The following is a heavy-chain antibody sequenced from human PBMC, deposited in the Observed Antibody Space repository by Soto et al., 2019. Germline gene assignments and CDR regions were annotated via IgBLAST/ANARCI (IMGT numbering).Heavy chain of an antibody. D-gene: IGHD6-6*01. CDR1: GGPISSGGYS. Sequence: SETLSLTCAVSGGPISSGGYSWSWIRQPPGKGLEWIGYIYHSGSTYYNPSLKSRVTISVDRSKNQFSLKLSSVTAADTAVYYCASGGVEYRYYGMDVWGQGTTVTVSS. CDR2: IYHSGST. CDR3: ASGGVEYRYYGMDV. V-gene: IGHV4-30-2*01. J-gene: IGHJ6*02.